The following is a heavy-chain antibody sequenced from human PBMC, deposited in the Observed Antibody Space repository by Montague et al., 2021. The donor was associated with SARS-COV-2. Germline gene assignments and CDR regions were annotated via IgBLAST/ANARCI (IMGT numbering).Heavy chain of an antibody. CDR1: GFTVSSNY. Sequence: SLRLSCAASGFTVSSNYMSWVRQAPGKGLEWVSVIYSCSCSTYYXDSVKGRFTISRDSSKNTLYLHMNSLRAEDTAVYYCARAPGSSYSSGWYDCYYGMDVWGQGTTVTVSS. CDR2: IYSCSCST. CDR3: ARAPGSSYSSGWYDCYYGMDV. J-gene: IGHJ6*02. V-gene: IGHV3-66*01. D-gene: IGHD6-19*01.